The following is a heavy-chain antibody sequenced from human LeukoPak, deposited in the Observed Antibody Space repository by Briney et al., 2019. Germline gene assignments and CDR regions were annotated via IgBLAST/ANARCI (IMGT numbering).Heavy chain of an antibody. CDR1: GFIFSSYG. D-gene: IGHD4-17*01. V-gene: IGHV3-23*01. CDR3: AKATSVTTLFDY. J-gene: IGHJ4*02. CDR2: ISGSGSGGST. Sequence: HPGGSLRLSCAASGFIFSSYGMTWVRQAPGKGLEWVSAISGSGSGGSTYYADSVKGRFTISRDNSKNTLYLQMNSLRVEDTAVYYCAKATSVTTLFDYWGQGTLVTVSS.